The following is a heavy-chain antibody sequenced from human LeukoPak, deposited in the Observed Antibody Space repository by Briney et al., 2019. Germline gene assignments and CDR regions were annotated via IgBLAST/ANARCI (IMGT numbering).Heavy chain of an antibody. Sequence: ASVKVSCKASGYTFTSYYMHWVRQAPGQGLEWMGIINPSGGSTSYAQKFQGRVTMTRDMSTSTVYMELSSLRSEDTAVYYCGRSAGFVHFDHWGQGTLVTVTS. CDR2: INPSGGST. CDR3: GRSAGFVHFDH. CDR1: GYTFTSYY. V-gene: IGHV1-46*01. D-gene: IGHD3-16*01. J-gene: IGHJ4*02.